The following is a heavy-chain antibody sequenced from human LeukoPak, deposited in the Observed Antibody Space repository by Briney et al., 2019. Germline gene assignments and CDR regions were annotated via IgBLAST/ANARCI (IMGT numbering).Heavy chain of an antibody. CDR2: ISGSGGST. J-gene: IGHJ4*02. Sequence: PGRSLRLSCAASGFTFSSYAMSWVRQAPGKGLEWVSAISGSGGSTYYADSVKGRFTISRDNSKNTLYLQMNSLRAEDTAVYYCAKVSYCSSTSCRWGQGTLVTVSS. V-gene: IGHV3-23*01. CDR1: GFTFSSYA. CDR3: AKVSYCSSTSCR. D-gene: IGHD2-2*01.